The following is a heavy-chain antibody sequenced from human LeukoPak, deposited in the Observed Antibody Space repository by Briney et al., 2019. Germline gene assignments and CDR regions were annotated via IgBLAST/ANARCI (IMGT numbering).Heavy chain of an antibody. V-gene: IGHV3-74*01. CDR1: GFTFGTHW. D-gene: IGHD2-2*01. CDR2: INNDGTTT. Sequence: GGSLRLSCAASGFTFGTHWMHWVRQAPGKGLVWVSCINNDGTTTNYADSVKGRFTISRDNAKSTLYLQTNSLRAEDTAVYYCLSCISPNCYEFWGQGVPVTVSS. J-gene: IGHJ4*02. CDR3: LSCISPNCYEF.